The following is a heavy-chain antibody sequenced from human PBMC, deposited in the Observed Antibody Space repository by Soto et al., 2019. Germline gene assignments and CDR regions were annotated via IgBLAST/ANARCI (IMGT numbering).Heavy chain of an antibody. Sequence: EVQLLESGGGLVQPGGSLRLSCAASGFTFSSYAMSWVRQAPGKGLEWVSGIGTSAGTTYYADSVKGRFTISRDNSKNPLSPQMNSLRAEDTAVYYCLTLVRYYDMDVWGQGSTVTISS. CDR2: IGTSAGTT. J-gene: IGHJ6*02. D-gene: IGHD3-10*01. CDR3: LTLVRYYDMDV. V-gene: IGHV3-23*01. CDR1: GFTFSSYA.